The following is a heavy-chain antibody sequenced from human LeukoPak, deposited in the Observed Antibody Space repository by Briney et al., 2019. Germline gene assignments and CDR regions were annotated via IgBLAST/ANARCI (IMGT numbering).Heavy chain of an antibody. D-gene: IGHD3-16*01. V-gene: IGHV1-69*13. Sequence: ASVKVSCKASGGTFSSYAISWVRQAPGQGLEWVGGIIPIFGTANYAQKFQDRVTITADESTSTAYMELSSLRSEDTAVYYCARDVLREWIPRWYFDLWGRGALVTVSS. CDR1: GGTFSSYA. J-gene: IGHJ2*01. CDR3: ARDVLREWIPRWYFDL. CDR2: IIPIFGTA.